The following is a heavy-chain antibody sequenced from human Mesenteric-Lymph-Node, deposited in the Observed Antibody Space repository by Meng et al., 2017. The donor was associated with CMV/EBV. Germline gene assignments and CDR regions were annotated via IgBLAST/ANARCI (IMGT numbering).Heavy chain of an antibody. D-gene: IGHD2-2*01. CDR2: ISSSSSYI. V-gene: IGHV3-21*01. Sequence: GESLKISCAASGFTFSSYSMNWVRQAPGKGLEWVSSISSSSSYIYYADSVKGRFTISRDNAKNSLYLQMNSLRAEDTAVYYCARDPRYCSSTSCYHSGMDVWGQGTTVTVSS. J-gene: IGHJ6*02. CDR3: ARDPRYCSSTSCYHSGMDV. CDR1: GFTFSSYS.